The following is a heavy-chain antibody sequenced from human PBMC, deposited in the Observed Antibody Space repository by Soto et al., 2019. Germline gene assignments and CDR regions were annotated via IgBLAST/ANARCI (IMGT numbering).Heavy chain of an antibody. D-gene: IGHD6-13*01. CDR2: ISGSGGST. Sequence: GGSLRLSCAASGFTVSSYAMSWVRQAPGKGLEWVSAISGSGGSTYYADSVKGRFTISRDNSKNTLYLQMNSLRAEDTAVYYCAKVLAGAHSSSWYFDYWGQGTLVTVSS. J-gene: IGHJ4*02. CDR1: GFTVSSYA. CDR3: AKVLAGAHSSSWYFDY. V-gene: IGHV3-23*01.